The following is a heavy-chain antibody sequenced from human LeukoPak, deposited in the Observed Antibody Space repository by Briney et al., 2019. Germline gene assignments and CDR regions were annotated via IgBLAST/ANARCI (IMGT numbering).Heavy chain of an antibody. Sequence: GGSLRLSCAASGFSFSNYAMSWVRQAPGRGPEWVPSIRGGGETFYADYVKGRSTLSRDDSRNTVYLQLNNLRVEDTAIYYCAKANWVSNADAVWWGQGTQVTVSS. CDR3: AKANWVSNADAVW. J-gene: IGHJ4*02. CDR2: IRGGGET. D-gene: IGHD1-1*01. CDR1: GFSFSNYA. V-gene: IGHV3-23*01.